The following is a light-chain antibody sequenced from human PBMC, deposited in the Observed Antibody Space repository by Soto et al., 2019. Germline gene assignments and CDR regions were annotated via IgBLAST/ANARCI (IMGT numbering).Light chain of an antibody. Sequence: SYELTQPPSVSVSPGQTASITCSGDKLGDKYACWYQQKPGQSPVLVIYQDSKRPSGMPERFSGSNSGNTATLTISGTQAMDEADYYCQAWDSSTACVVFGGGTKVTVL. CDR2: QDS. CDR3: QAWDSSTACVV. V-gene: IGLV3-1*01. J-gene: IGLJ2*01. CDR1: KLGDKY.